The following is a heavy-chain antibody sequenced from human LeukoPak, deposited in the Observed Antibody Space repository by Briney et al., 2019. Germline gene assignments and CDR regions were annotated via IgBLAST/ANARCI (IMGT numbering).Heavy chain of an antibody. D-gene: IGHD1-26*01. Sequence: SETLSLTCAVYGGSFSGYYWSWIRQPPGKGLEWIGEINHSGSTNYNPSLKSRVTISVDTSKNQFSLKLSSVTAADTAVYYCARGSCYFNYWGQGTLVTVSS. J-gene: IGHJ4*02. CDR2: INHSGST. V-gene: IGHV4-34*01. CDR3: ARGSCYFNY. CDR1: GGSFSGYY.